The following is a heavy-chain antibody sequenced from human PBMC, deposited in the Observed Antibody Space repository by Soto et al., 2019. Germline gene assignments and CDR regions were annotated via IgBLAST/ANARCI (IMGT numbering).Heavy chain of an antibody. Sequence: PGRAVRRSCAASGFTCSRHAMSRVRQAPGKGLEGLSAISGAGGTSYYTDSVKGRFTISRDNSKNTLYLQMNSLRAGDTAVYYCAKAANYNNPPYNWFDPWGQGTLVTVSS. J-gene: IGHJ5*02. D-gene: IGHD4-4*01. CDR2: ISGAGGTS. CDR3: AKAANYNNPPYNWFDP. V-gene: IGHV3-23*01. CDR1: GFTCSRHA.